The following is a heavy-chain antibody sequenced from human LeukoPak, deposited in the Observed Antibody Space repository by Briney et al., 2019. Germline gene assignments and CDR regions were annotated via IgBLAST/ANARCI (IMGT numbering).Heavy chain of an antibody. D-gene: IGHD2-8*01. V-gene: IGHV1-69*04. CDR3: ARDQYCTNGVCQWYFDL. CDR2: IIPILGIA. Sequence: GSSVKVSYKASGGTFSSHTISWVRQAPGQGLEWMGRIIPILGIANYAQKFQGRVTITADKSTSTAYMELSSLRSEDTAVYYCARDQYCTNGVCQWYFDLWGRGTLVTVSS. CDR1: GGTFSSHT. J-gene: IGHJ2*01.